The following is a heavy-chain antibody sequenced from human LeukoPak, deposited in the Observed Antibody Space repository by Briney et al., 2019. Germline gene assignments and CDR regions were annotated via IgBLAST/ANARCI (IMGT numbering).Heavy chain of an antibody. CDR1: GFTVSSNY. J-gene: IGHJ4*02. CDR2: IYSGGNT. CDR3: ARRGDGGRSFDY. Sequence: PGGFLRLSCAASGFTVSSNYLSWVRQAPGKGLECVSVIYSGGNTYYADSVKGRFTISRDNSKNTLFLQMNSLRAEDTAVYYCARRGDGGRSFDYWGQGTLVTVSS. V-gene: IGHV3-53*01. D-gene: IGHD4-23*01.